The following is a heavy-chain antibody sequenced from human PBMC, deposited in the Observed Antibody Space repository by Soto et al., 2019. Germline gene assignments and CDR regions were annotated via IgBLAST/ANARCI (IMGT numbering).Heavy chain of an antibody. CDR2: IKQDGSEK. CDR3: ARDQVAHSPKYNWFDP. Sequence: EVQLVESGGGLVQPGGSLRLSCAASGFTFSSYWMSWVRQAPGKGLEWVANIKQDGSEKYYVDSVKGRFTISRDNAKNSLYLQMNSLRAEDTAVYYCARDQVAHSPKYNWFDPWGQGTLVTVSS. J-gene: IGHJ5*02. CDR1: GFTFSSYW. D-gene: IGHD2-15*01. V-gene: IGHV3-7*03.